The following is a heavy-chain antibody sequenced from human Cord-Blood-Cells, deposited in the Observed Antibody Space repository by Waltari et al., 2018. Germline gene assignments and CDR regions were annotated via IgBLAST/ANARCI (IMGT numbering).Heavy chain of an antibody. V-gene: IGHV1-3*01. CDR1: GYTFTSYA. CDR2: INAGNGNT. Sequence: SVNVSCKASGYTFTSYAMHWVRQAPGQRLEWMGWINAGNGNTKYSQKFQGRVTITRDTSASTAYMELSSLRSEDTAVYYCARVLPRDFGVDYWGQGTLVTVSS. CDR3: ARVLPRDFGVDY. J-gene: IGHJ4*02. D-gene: IGHD3-3*01.